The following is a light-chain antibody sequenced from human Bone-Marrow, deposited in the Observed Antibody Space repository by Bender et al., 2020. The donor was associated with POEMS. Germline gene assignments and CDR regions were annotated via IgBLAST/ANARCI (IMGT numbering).Light chain of an antibody. CDR1: SSDIGSYNL. V-gene: IGLV2-23*02. CDR2: DVS. J-gene: IGLJ3*02. CDR3: CSYAGSDVRV. Sequence: QSALTQPPSASGSPGQSVTISCTGTSSDIGSYNLVSWYQQTSGKAPKLMIYDVSKRPSGVSNRFSASKSGNTASLTISGLQPEDEADYFCCSYAGSDVRVFGGGTKLTVV.